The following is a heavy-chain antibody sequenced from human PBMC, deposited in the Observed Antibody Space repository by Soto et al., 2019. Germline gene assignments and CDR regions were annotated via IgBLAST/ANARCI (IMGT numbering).Heavy chain of an antibody. CDR3: AQTLEYCSGGSCSFFDY. Sequence: GGSLRLSCAASGFTFSSYAMSWVRQAPGKGLEWVSAISGSGGSTYYADSVKGRFTISRDNSKNTLYLQMNSLRAEDTAVYYCAQTLEYCSGGSCSFFDYWGQGTLVTVSS. V-gene: IGHV3-23*01. D-gene: IGHD2-15*01. CDR1: GFTFSSYA. CDR2: ISGSGGST. J-gene: IGHJ4*02.